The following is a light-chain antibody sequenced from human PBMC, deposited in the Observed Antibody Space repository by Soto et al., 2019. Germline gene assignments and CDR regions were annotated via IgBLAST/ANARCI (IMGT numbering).Light chain of an antibody. CDR2: GAS. J-gene: IGKJ4*01. CDR3: HQYDSSPLT. V-gene: IGKV3-20*01. CDR1: QSVSSSY. Sequence: EIVLTQSPGTLYLSPGERATLSCRASQSVSSSYLAWYQQKPGQAPRLLIYGASSRATGIPDRFSGSGSGTDFTLTISRLEPEDFAVYYSHQYDSSPLTFGGGTKVEIK.